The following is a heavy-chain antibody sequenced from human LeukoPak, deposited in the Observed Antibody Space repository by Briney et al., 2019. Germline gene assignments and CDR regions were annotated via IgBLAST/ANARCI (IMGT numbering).Heavy chain of an antibody. D-gene: IGHD3-22*01. J-gene: IGHJ5*02. CDR1: GFTFSSYW. CDR3: AKDGLSSGYFRGWFDP. CDR2: IKQDGSEK. Sequence: PGGSLRLSCAASGFTFSSYWMSWVRQAPGKGLEWVANIKQDGSEKYYVDSVKGRFTISRDNAKNSLYLQMNSLRAEDTALYYCAKDGLSSGYFRGWFDPWGQGTLVTVSS. V-gene: IGHV3-7*03.